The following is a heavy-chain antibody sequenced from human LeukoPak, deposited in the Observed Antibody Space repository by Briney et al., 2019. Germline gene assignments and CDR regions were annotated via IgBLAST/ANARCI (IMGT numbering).Heavy chain of an antibody. D-gene: IGHD3-3*01. V-gene: IGHV4-38-2*02. CDR1: GYSISRGYY. J-gene: IGHJ4*02. CDR2: IHYSGNS. CDR3: ARRDWSAYQLDF. Sequence: PSETLSLTCNVSGYSISRGYYWGWIRQPPGRGLEWIGSIHYSGNSHCNPSLKTRVSISVDTSKNQLSLKLTSVTAADTAVYFCARRDWSAYQLDFWGRGILVVASS.